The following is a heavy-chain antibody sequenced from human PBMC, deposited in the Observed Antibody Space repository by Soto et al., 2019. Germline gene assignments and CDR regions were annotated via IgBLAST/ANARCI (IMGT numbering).Heavy chain of an antibody. J-gene: IGHJ6*02. V-gene: IGHV1-2*02. CDR1: GYTFTGYY. D-gene: IGHD3-10*01. CDR2: INPNSGGT. CDR3: ARDHGSGSYYNEPTTGYGMDV. Sequence: QVQLVQSGAEVKKPGASVKVSCKASGYTFTGYYMHWVRQAPGQGLEWMGWINPNSGGTNYAQKFQGRVTMTRDTSISTAYMELSRLRSDDTAVYYCARDHGSGSYYNEPTTGYGMDVWGQGTTVTVSS.